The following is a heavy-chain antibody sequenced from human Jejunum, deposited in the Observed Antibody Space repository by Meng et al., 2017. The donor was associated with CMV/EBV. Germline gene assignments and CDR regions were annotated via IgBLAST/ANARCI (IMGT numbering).Heavy chain of an antibody. D-gene: IGHD3-10*01. CDR2: IRRKDYGGTT. CDR3: SRDPANYYASGTYSTDYYYYGLDV. J-gene: IGHJ6*02. Sequence: VRKAPGKGLEWGGFIRRKDYGGTTEYAASVKGRFTISRDDSKSIVYLQMNSLKTEDAGVYYCSRDPANYYASGTYSTDYYYYGLDVWGQGTTVTVSS. V-gene: IGHV3-49*02.